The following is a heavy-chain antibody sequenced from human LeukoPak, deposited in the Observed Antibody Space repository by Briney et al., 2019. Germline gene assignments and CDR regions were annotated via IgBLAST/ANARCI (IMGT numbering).Heavy chain of an antibody. J-gene: IGHJ6*02. V-gene: IGHV3-21*01. Sequence: PGGSLRLSCAASGFTFSSYSMNWVRQAPGKGLEWVSSISSSSSYIYYADSVKGRFTISRDNAKNSLFLQMNSLRADDTAVYYCARSSSTIEEDVWGQGTTVTVSS. D-gene: IGHD2-2*01. CDR1: GFTFSSYS. CDR2: ISSSSSYI. CDR3: ARSSSTIEEDV.